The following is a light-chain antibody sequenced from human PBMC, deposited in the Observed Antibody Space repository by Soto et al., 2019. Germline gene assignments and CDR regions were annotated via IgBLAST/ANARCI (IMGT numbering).Light chain of an antibody. V-gene: IGLV2-11*01. CDR3: CSYAGSDSPYV. CDR1: SSDFGGYKS. Sequence: QSALTQPRSVSGSPGQSVTISCAGTSSDFGGYKSVSWYQQHPGKAPKLIIYDVTKRPSGVTDRFSGSKSGNTASLTISGLQAEDEAAYYCCSYAGSDSPYVFGTGTKLTVL. CDR2: DVT. J-gene: IGLJ1*01.